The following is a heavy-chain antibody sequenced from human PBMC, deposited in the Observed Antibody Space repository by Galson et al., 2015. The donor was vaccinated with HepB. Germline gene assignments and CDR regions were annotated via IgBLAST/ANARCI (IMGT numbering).Heavy chain of an antibody. CDR3: AKDTDSGWYLEGFRARGIFDY. V-gene: IGHV3-23*01. J-gene: IGHJ4*02. D-gene: IGHD6-19*01. Sequence: LRLSCAASGFTFSSYAMSWVRQAPGKGLEWVSAISGSGGSTYYADSVKGRFTISRDNSKNTLYLQMNSLRAEDTAVYYCAKDTDSGWYLEGFRARGIFDYWGQGTLVTVSS. CDR1: GFTFSSYA. CDR2: ISGSGGST.